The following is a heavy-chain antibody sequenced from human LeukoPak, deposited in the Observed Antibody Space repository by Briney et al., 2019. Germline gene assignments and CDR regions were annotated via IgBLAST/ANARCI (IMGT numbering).Heavy chain of an antibody. Sequence: PGGSLRLSCAASGFTFSIYSMNSVRQAPGKGLEWVSSISSSSRYTYYADSVKGRFTISRDNAKNSLYLQMNSLRAEDTALYHCARGYSGSYYGFDYWGQGTLVTVSS. D-gene: IGHD1-26*01. J-gene: IGHJ4*02. V-gene: IGHV3-21*04. CDR1: GFTFSIYS. CDR3: ARGYSGSYYGFDY. CDR2: ISSSSRYT.